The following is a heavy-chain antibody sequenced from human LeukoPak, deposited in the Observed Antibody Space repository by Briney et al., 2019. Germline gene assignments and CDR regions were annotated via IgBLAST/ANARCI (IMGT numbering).Heavy chain of an antibody. J-gene: IGHJ6*03. CDR1: GYTFTSYD. Sequence: ASVKVSCKAPGYTFTSYDINWVRQATGQGLEWMGWMNPNSGNTGYAQKFQGRVTMTRNTSISTAYMELSSLRSEDTAVYYCARGLSNLGGYSYGYFPLYYYYYMDVWGKGTTVTVS. D-gene: IGHD5-18*01. V-gene: IGHV1-8*01. CDR2: MNPNSGNT. CDR3: ARGLSNLGGYSYGYFPLYYYYYMDV.